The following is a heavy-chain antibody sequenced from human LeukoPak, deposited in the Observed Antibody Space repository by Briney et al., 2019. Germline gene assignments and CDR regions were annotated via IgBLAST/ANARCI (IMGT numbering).Heavy chain of an antibody. CDR3: ARRRYGTAAQHGMDV. J-gene: IGHJ6*02. CDR2: INPNSGGT. V-gene: IGHV1-2*06. D-gene: IGHD2-2*01. Sequence: PRASVNVSCKASGYTFTGYYMHWVRQAPGQGLEWMGRINPNSGGTNYAQKFQGRVTMTRDTSISTAYMELSRLRSDDTAVYYCARRRYGTAAQHGMDVWGQGTTVTVSS. CDR1: GYTFTGYY.